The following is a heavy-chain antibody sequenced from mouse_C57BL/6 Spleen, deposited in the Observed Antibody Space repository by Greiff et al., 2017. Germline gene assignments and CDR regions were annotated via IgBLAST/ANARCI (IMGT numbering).Heavy chain of an antibody. Sequence: QVQLKQSGPELVKPGASVKISCKASGYAFSSSWMNWVKQRPGKGLEWIGRIYPGDGDTNYNGKFKGKATLTADKSSSTAYMQLSSLTSEDSAVYFCARYGSSSYYAMDYWGQGTSVTVSS. CDR2: IYPGDGDT. V-gene: IGHV1-82*01. CDR1: GYAFSSSW. J-gene: IGHJ4*01. D-gene: IGHD1-1*01. CDR3: ARYGSSSYYAMDY.